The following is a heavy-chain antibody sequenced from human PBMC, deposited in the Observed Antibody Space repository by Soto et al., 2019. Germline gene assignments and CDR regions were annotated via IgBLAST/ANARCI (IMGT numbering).Heavy chain of an antibody. Sequence: QVQLVQSGAEVKKPGASVKVSCKASGYTFTSYGISWVRQAPGQGLEWMGWISAYNGNTNYAQKLQGRVTMTTDTSTSQAYLELRTLRCDDTAVYYCARRMTAVIDARAGSWFDPWGQGTLVTVSS. V-gene: IGHV1-18*01. CDR3: ARRMTAVIDARAGSWFDP. CDR2: ISAYNGNT. CDR1: GYTFTSYG. J-gene: IGHJ5*02. D-gene: IGHD4-17*01.